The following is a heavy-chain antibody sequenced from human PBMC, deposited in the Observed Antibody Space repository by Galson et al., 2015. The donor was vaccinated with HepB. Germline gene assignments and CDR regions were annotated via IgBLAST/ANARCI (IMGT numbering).Heavy chain of an antibody. D-gene: IGHD4/OR15-4a*01. J-gene: IGHJ4*02. CDR3: AREGLTLKHFDY. CDR2: INPRDSRT. V-gene: IGHV1-46*01. CDR1: GPTFTSNY. Sequence: SVKVSCKAAGPTFTSNYIHWVRQAPGQGLEWMGLINPRDSRTDYAQKFQGRVTVTRDTSTSTIYMELSSLTSEDTAVYYCAREGLTLKHFDYWGQGTLVTVSS.